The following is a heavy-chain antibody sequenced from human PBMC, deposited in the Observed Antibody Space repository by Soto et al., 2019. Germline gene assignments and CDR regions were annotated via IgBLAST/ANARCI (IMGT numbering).Heavy chain of an antibody. Sequence: GGSLRLSCAASGFTFSSYSMSWVRQAPGKGLEWVSYISSSSSTIYYADSVKGRFTISRDNAKNSLYLQMNSLRDEDTAVYYCARAGVYSSGWYVEYFDYWGQGTLVTVSS. V-gene: IGHV3-48*02. D-gene: IGHD6-19*01. CDR1: GFTFSSYS. CDR3: ARAGVYSSGWYVEYFDY. CDR2: ISSSSSTI. J-gene: IGHJ4*02.